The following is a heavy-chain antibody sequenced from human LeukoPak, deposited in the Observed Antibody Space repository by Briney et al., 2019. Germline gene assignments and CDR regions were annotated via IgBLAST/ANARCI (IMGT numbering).Heavy chain of an antibody. CDR2: IYYSGST. CDR1: GGSISSYY. D-gene: IGHD2-2*01. CDR3: ATGPAATFDY. Sequence: SETLSLTCTVSGGSISSYYWSWIRQPPGKGLEGMGYIYYSGSTNYNPSLKSRVTISVDTSKNQFSQKLSSVTAADTAVYYCATGPAATFDYWGQGTLVTVSS. V-gene: IGHV4-59*01. J-gene: IGHJ4*02.